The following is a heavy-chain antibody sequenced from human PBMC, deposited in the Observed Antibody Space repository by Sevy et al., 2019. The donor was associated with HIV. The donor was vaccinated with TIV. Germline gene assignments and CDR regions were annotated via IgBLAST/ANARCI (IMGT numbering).Heavy chain of an antibody. V-gene: IGHV1-8*01. D-gene: IGHD3-3*01. CDR3: ARGGNGDFWSYEYYYYGMDV. CDR1: GYTFTTYD. CDR2: MSPNTGAT. J-gene: IGHJ6*02. Sequence: ASVKVSCAAFGYTFTTYDINWVRQAPGQGLEWMGWMSPNTGATGFAQKFQGRVTLTRNKSITTAYMVLGSLTYEDTAIYYCARGGNGDFWSYEYYYYGMDVWGQGTTVTVSS.